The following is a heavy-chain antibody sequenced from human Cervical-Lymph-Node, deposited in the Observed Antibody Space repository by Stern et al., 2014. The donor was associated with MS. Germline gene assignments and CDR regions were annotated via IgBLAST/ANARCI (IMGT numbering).Heavy chain of an antibody. Sequence: EVQLEESGGGLVQPGGSLRLSCAASGFTFSSYAMHWVRQAPGKGLEYVSGISSNGGSTYYANSVKGRFTISRDNSKNTLYLQMGSLRPEDMAVYHCARRVGVAAFDIWGQGTMVTVSS. D-gene: IGHD1-26*01. J-gene: IGHJ3*02. CDR1: GFTFSSYA. CDR3: ARRVGVAAFDI. V-gene: IGHV3-64*01. CDR2: ISSNGGST.